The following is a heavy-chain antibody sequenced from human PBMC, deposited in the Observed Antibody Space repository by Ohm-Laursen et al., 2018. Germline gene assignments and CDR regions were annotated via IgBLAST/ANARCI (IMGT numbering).Heavy chain of an antibody. CDR1: GGSFSGYY. CDR2: INHSGST. D-gene: IGHD2-8*01. CDR3: ARHCTNGVCP. V-gene: IGHV4-34*01. Sequence: TLSLTCAVYGGSFSGYYWSWIRQPPGKGLEWIGEINHSGSTNYNPSLKSRVTISVDTSKNQFSLKLSSVTAADTAVYYCARHCTNGVCPWGQGTMVTVSS. J-gene: IGHJ3*01.